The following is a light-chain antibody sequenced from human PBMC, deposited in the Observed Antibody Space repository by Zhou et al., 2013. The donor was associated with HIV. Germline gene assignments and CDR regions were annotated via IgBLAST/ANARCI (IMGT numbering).Light chain of an antibody. CDR2: GAS. CDR1: QSISTY. V-gene: IGKV1-39*01. CDR3: QKYNSGGLT. J-gene: IGKJ4*01. Sequence: DIQMTQSPSSLSASVGDRVTITCRASQSISTYLNWYQQKLGKAPKLLIYGASNLADGVPSRFSGSGSGTDFALTISSLQAEDFATYYCQKYNSGGLTFGGGTKVEIK.